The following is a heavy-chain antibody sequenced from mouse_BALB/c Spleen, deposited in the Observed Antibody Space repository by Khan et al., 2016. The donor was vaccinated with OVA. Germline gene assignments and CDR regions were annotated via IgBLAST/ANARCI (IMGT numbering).Heavy chain of an antibody. CDR3: ARRTTEYALDY. D-gene: IGHD2-14*01. Sequence: QVQLKESGAELARPGASVKMSCKASGYTFTSHTMHWIKQRPGQGLEWIGYINPRSGYNQKLNDKATLTTDISSSTAYMQLSSLTSEDSAVYYCARRTTEYALDYWGQGTSGTVSS. J-gene: IGHJ4*01. CDR1: GYTFTSHT. CDR2: INPRSG. V-gene: IGHV1-4*01.